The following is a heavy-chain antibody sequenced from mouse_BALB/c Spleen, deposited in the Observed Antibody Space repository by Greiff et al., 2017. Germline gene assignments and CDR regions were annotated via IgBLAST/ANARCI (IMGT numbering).Heavy chain of an antibody. CDR2: ILPGSGST. Sequence: QVHVKQSGAELMKPGASVKISCKATGYTFSSYWIEWVKQRPGHGLEWIGEILPGSGSTNYNEKFKGKATFTADTSSNTAYMQLSSLTSEDSAVYYCARRATMITTSFAYWGQGTLVTVSA. V-gene: IGHV1-9*01. D-gene: IGHD2-4*01. CDR3: ARRATMITTSFAY. J-gene: IGHJ3*01. CDR1: GYTFSSYW.